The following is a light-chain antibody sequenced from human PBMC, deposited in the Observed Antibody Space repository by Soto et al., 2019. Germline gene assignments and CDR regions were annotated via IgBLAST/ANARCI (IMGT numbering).Light chain of an antibody. CDR1: SSDVGGYNY. Sequence: QSALTQPPSASGSLGQSVTISCTGTSSDVGGYNYVSWHQQQPGKAPKLMIDEVTKRPSGVPDRFSGSKSGNTASLTVSGRQAEDEADYYCSSFAGGGNPVLFGGGTQLT. CDR2: EVT. CDR3: SSFAGGGNPVL. V-gene: IGLV2-8*01. J-gene: IGLJ2*01.